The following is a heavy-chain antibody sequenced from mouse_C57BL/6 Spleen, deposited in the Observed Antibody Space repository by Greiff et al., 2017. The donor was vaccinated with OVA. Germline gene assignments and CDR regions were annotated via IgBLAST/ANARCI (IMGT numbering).Heavy chain of an antibody. CDR2: IDPANGNT. D-gene: IGHD1-1*01. V-gene: IGHV14-3*01. CDR1: GFNIKNTY. CDR3: ARILYYGSSYVDAMDY. Sequence: EVQLKESVAELVRPGASVKLSCTASGFNIKNTYMHWVKQRPEQGLEWIGRIDPANGNTKYAPKFQGKATITADTSSNTAYLQLSSLTSEDTAIYYCARILYYGSSYVDAMDYWGQGTSVTVSS. J-gene: IGHJ4*01.